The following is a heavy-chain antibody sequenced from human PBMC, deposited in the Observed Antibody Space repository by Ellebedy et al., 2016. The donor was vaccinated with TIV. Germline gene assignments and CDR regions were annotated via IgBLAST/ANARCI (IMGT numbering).Heavy chain of an antibody. V-gene: IGHV3-7*01. CDR2: IKQDGSEK. J-gene: IGHJ3*01. CDR3: ARKGCSGSCHDAFDL. Sequence: PGGFLRLSCAGPGFTLSNFWMNWVRQAPGKGLEWVANIKQDGSEKYSLDSVRGRFTISTDNAKTSVYLQMNSLRDEDTAVYYCARKGCSGSCHDAFDLWGQGTIVTVSS. CDR1: GFTLSNFW. D-gene: IGHD2-15*01.